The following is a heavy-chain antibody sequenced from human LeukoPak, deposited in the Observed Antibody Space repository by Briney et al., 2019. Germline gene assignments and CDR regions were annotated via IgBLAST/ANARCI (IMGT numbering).Heavy chain of an antibody. D-gene: IGHD6-19*01. CDR2: ISGSGGST. V-gene: IGHV3-23*01. J-gene: IGHJ4*02. CDR3: AKVPLVAGTFRTEYYFDY. Sequence: GGSLRLSCAASGFTFSNYAMSWVRQAPGKGLEWVSAISGSGGSTYYADSVKGRFTISRDNSKNTLYLQMNSLRAEDTAVYYCAKVPLVAGTFRTEYYFDYWGQGTLVTVSS. CDR1: GFTFSNYA.